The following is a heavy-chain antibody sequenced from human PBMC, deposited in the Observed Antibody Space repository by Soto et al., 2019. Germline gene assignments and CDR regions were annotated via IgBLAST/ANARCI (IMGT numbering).Heavy chain of an antibody. D-gene: IGHD3-10*01. CDR2: ISPFNGNT. J-gene: IGHJ6*02. V-gene: IGHV1-18*01. CDR1: GYPFTHYG. CDR3: ARDQSFDRSYYYGIDV. Sequence: QVQLVQSGAEVKKPGASVKVSCKSSGYPFTHYGITWVRQAPGQGLEWMGWISPFNGNTNYGQTLQGRVTFTTATSTSTIFMELTSMRSDDTTVYYCARDQSFDRSYYYGIDVWGQGTTVTVSS.